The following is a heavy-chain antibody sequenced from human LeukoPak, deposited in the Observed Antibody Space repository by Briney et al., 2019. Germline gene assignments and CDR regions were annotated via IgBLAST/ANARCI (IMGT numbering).Heavy chain of an antibody. V-gene: IGHV3-30*03. CDR2: ISYDENNK. CDR1: RFTFSSYF. Sequence: GGSLRLSCEASRFTFSSYFMHWVRQPPGKGLEWVAIISYDENNKNYADSVKGQFTISRDNSKNTLYLQMDRLRVEDTAFYYCARDDLLHRNWFDPWGQGTLITVSS. D-gene: IGHD3-22*01. CDR3: ARDDLLHRNWFDP. J-gene: IGHJ5*02.